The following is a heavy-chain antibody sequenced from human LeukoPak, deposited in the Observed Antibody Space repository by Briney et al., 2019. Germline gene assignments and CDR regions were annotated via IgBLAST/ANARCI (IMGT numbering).Heavy chain of an antibody. CDR1: GGSINNGNFF. Sequence: PSQTLSLTCTVSGGSINNGNFFWTWIRQPAGKGLEWIGRVQTSGSTNYNPSLKSRLTISLDTSKNQLSLKLRSVTAADTAVYYCARGSRIDNLAFWGQGTLVSASS. CDR2: VQTSGST. D-gene: IGHD1-20*01. V-gene: IGHV4-61*02. CDR3: ARGSRIDNLAF. J-gene: IGHJ4*02.